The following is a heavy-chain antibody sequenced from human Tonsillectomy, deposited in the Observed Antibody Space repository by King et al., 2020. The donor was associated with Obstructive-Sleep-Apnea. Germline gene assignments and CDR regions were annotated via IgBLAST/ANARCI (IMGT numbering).Heavy chain of an antibody. Sequence: VQLQESGPGLVKPSETLSLTCTVSGGSISSYYWSWIRQPPGKGLEWIGYIYYSGYTNYNPSLKSRVTIAVDTSKNHFSLKLTSVTAADTAVYYCGRTGDCGGDCLGMDVWGQGTTVTVSS. CDR1: GGSISSYY. J-gene: IGHJ6*02. CDR3: GRTGDCGGDCLGMDV. CDR2: IYYSGYT. V-gene: IGHV4-59*01. D-gene: IGHD2-21*02.